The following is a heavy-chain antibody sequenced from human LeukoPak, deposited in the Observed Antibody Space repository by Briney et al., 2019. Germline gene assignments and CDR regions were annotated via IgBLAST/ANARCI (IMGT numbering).Heavy chain of an antibody. V-gene: IGHV4-59*01. CDR1: GGSISTYP. CDR2: IYYSGNT. CDR3: ARGRNLEWFDY. J-gene: IGHJ5*01. D-gene: IGHD3-3*01. Sequence: TSETLSLTCTVSGGSISTYPWSWIRQPPGKGLEWIGYIYYSGNTNYNPSLKSRVTISVDTSKNQFSLKLNSVTAADTAVYYCARGRNLEWFDYWGQGTLVTVSS.